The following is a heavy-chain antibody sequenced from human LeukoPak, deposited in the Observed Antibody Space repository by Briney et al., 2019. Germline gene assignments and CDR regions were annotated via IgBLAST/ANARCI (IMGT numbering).Heavy chain of an antibody. CDR3: ARYPIVVVAAPSQKYFYHYYIDV. Sequence: GESLKISCKGSGYSFTTYWIGWVRQMPGKGLEWMGIIYPGDSDTTYSPSFQGQVTISADKSISTAYLQWSSLKASDTAMYYCARYPIVVVAAPSQKYFYHYYIDVWGQGTTVTVSS. CDR2: IYPGDSDT. D-gene: IGHD2-15*01. V-gene: IGHV5-51*01. CDR1: GYSFTTYW. J-gene: IGHJ6*02.